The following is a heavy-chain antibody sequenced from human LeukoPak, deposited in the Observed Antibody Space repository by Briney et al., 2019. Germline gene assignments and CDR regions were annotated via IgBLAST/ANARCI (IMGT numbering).Heavy chain of an antibody. V-gene: IGHV3-7*01. CDR1: GFTFRRYW. CDR2: IKEDGSEK. Sequence: PGGSLRLSCVASGFTFRRYWMTWVRQAPGKKPEWVANIKEDGSEKYYDDSVKGRFTISRDNAKNSLYLQMNSLRAEDTAVYYCARRRYSGSSQHFDYWGQGTLVTVSS. J-gene: IGHJ4*02. CDR3: ARRRYSGSSQHFDY. D-gene: IGHD1-26*01.